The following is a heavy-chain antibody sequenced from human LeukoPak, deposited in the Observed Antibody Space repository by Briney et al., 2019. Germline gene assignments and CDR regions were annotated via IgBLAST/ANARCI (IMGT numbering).Heavy chain of an antibody. J-gene: IGHJ4*02. V-gene: IGHV3-7*01. CDR2: IKEDGSEK. CDR1: GFTFSTYW. CDR3: ARGQTLTF. D-gene: IGHD3-16*01. Sequence: QPGGSLRLSCAASGFTFSTYWMSWVRQAPGKGLEWLATIKEDGSEKNYVGSVMGRFTISRDNAKNALYLQMNSLRAEDTAVYFCARGQTLTFWGQGTLVTVSS.